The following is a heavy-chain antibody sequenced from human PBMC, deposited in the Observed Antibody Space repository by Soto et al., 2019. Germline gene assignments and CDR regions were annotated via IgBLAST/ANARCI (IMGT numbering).Heavy chain of an antibody. J-gene: IGHJ4*02. Sequence: SETLSLTCTVSGGSVSSGSYYWSWIRQPPGKGLEWIGYIYYSGSTNYNPSLKSRVTISVDTSKNQFSLKLSSATAADTAVYYCARVNTAMVLDYWGQGTLVTVSS. CDR1: GGSVSSGSYY. CDR3: ARVNTAMVLDY. CDR2: IYYSGST. D-gene: IGHD5-18*01. V-gene: IGHV4-61*01.